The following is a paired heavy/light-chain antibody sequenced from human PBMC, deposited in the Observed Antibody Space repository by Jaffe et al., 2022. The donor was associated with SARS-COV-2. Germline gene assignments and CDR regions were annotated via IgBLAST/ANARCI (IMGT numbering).Heavy chain of an antibody. CDR3: ATKGGGDYFDF. V-gene: IGHV3-11*01. J-gene: IGHJ4*02. CDR1: GITFSDYY. Sequence: QVQLVESGGGLVKPGGSLRLSCAASGITFSDYYMSWIRQAPGKGLEWVSYISSSGSGSNTYYAGSVEGRFTISRDNAKNSLYLQMNSLRAEDTAVYYCATKGGGDYFDFWGQGTLVTVSS. CDR2: ISSSGSGSNT. D-gene: IGHD1-26*01.
Light chain of an antibody. J-gene: IGLJ1*01. CDR2: GNI. V-gene: IGLV1-40*01. CDR3: QSYDSSLSGPYV. CDR1: SSNIGAGYD. Sequence: QSVLTQPPSVSGAPGQSVTISCTGSSSNIGAGYDVHWYRQLPGTAPKLLIYGNINRPSGVPDRFSGSKSGTSASLAITGLQPEDEADYYCQSYDSSLSGPYVFGTGTKVTVL.